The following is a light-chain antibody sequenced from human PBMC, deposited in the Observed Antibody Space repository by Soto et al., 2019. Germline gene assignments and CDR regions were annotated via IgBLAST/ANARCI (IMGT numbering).Light chain of an antibody. CDR2: EVS. V-gene: IGLV2-14*03. CDR1: SSDVGAYDF. Sequence: QSVLTQPASVSGSPRQSITISCTGTSSDVGAYDFVSWYQQHPDKAPKLMIYEVSNRPSGVSNRFSGSKSVNTATLTISGRWVEEEADYYGSSYTSSSTRVFGTGTKVTV. J-gene: IGLJ1*01. CDR3: SSYTSSSTRV.